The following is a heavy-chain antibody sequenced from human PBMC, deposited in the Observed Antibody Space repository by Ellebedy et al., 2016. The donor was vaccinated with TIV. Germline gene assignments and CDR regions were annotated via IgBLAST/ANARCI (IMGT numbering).Heavy chain of an antibody. CDR2: IYHSGST. CDR1: GGSISSSNW. Sequence: MPSETLSLTCAVSGGSISSSNWWSWVRQPPGKGLEWIGEIYHSGSTNYNPSLKSRVTISVDKSKNQFSLKLSSVTAADTAVYYCARTPAVAVAGLFDYWGQGTLVTVSS. D-gene: IGHD6-19*01. V-gene: IGHV4-4*02. CDR3: ARTPAVAVAGLFDY. J-gene: IGHJ4*02.